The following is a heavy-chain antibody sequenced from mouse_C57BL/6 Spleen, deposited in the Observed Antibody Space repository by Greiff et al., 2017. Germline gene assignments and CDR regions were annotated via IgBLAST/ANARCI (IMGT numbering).Heavy chain of an antibody. CDR3: TREGVLYYSNYGTMDY. Sequence: QVQLQRSGAELVRPGASVTLSCKASGYTFTDYEMHWVRQTPVHGLEWIGAVDPETGGTAYNQKFKGKAILTADKSSSTAYMELRSLTSEDSAVYYCTREGVLYYSNYGTMDYWGQGTSVTVSS. CDR2: VDPETGGT. V-gene: IGHV1-15*01. D-gene: IGHD2-5*01. CDR1: GYTFTDYE. J-gene: IGHJ4*01.